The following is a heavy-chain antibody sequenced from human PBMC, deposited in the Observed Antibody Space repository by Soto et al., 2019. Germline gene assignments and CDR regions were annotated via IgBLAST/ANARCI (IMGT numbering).Heavy chain of an antibody. CDR2: ISPSGGNT. V-gene: IGHV1-46*03. J-gene: IGHJ4*02. CDR3: TRVGSSLYYWAY. Sequence: QVQLVQSGAEVKKPGASVKVSCKASGYTFTTYYIHWVRQAPGQGLEGMGIISPSGGNTNYAQKFEGRVTMTRDTSASIVYMELTSLRSEDTAVYYCTRVGSSLYYWAYWGQGTLVTVSS. D-gene: IGHD3-22*01. CDR1: GYTFTTYY.